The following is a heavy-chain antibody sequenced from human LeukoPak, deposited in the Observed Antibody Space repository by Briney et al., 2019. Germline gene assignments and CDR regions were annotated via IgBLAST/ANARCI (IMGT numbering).Heavy chain of an antibody. CDR3: ARFRDGYNSGFDY. J-gene: IGHJ4*02. CDR2: IYHSGST. Sequence: SETLSLTCAVSGGSISSGGYSWSWIRQPPGTGLEWIGYIYHSGSTYYNPSLKSRVTISVDRSKNQFSLKLSSVTAADTAVYYCARFRDGYNSGFDYWGQGTLVTVSS. CDR1: GGSISSGGYS. V-gene: IGHV4-30-2*01. D-gene: IGHD5-24*01.